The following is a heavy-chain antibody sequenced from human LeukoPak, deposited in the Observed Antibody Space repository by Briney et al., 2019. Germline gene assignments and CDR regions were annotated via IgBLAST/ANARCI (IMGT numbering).Heavy chain of an antibody. V-gene: IGHV1-69*04. J-gene: IGHJ5*02. CDR2: IIPILGIA. Sequence: ASVKVSCTASGGTFSSYAISWVRQAPGQGLEWMGRIIPILGIANYAQKFQGRVTITADKSTSTAYMELSSLRSEDTAVYYCANYQLHGEGNWFDPWGQGTLVTVSS. CDR3: ANYQLHGEGNWFDP. CDR1: GGTFSSYA. D-gene: IGHD2-2*01.